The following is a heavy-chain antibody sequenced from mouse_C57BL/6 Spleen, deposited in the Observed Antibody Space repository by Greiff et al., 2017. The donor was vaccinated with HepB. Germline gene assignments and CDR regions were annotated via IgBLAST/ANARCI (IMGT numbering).Heavy chain of an antibody. V-gene: IGHV1-26*01. J-gene: IGHJ4*01. D-gene: IGHD2-5*01. Sequence: EVQLQQSGPELVKPGASVKISCKASGYTFTDYYMNWVKQSHGKSLEWIGYINPNNGGTSYNQKFKGKATLTVDKSSSTAYMELRSLTSEDSAVYYFARDYSNYVGYAMDYWGQGTSVTVSS. CDR1: GYTFTDYY. CDR2: INPNNGGT. CDR3: ARDYSNYVGYAMDY.